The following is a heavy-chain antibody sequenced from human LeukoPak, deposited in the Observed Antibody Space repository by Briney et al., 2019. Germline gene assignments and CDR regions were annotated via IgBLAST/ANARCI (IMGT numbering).Heavy chain of an antibody. J-gene: IGHJ4*02. D-gene: IGHD1-26*01. CDR1: GFTFSNYA. V-gene: IGHV3-30*04. Sequence: GRSLRLSCAASGFTFSNYAMHWVRQAPGKGLEWVAVIFYDGSIQYYADSVRGRFTISRDNSKNTLYLQMNSLRGEDTAVYYCAKDSSGNYSTELDYWGQGTLVTVSS. CDR2: IFYDGSIQ. CDR3: AKDSSGNYSTELDY.